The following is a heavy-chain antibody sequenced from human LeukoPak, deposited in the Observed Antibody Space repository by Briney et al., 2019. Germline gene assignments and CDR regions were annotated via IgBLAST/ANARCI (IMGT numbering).Heavy chain of an antibody. CDR3: ALQLIRSLRVGPYDY. CDR2: IDYDSSHI. V-gene: IGHV3-21*01. Sequence: GGSLRLSCADRGFHYYTSEMNRVGQVPGKGLEWVSSIDYDSSHIYYAASVRGRFTISRDNARNSVYLQMNSLRVEDTAVYYWALQLIRSLRVGPYDYWGQGTLVAVSS. CDR1: GFHYYTSE. D-gene: IGHD6-13*01. J-gene: IGHJ4*02.